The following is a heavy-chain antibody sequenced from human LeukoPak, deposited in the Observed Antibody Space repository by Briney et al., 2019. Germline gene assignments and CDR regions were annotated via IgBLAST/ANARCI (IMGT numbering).Heavy chain of an antibody. Sequence: ASVKVSCKASGYTFTSYGINWVRQAPGQGLEWMGWISAYKGDTNYAQNLQGRVTMTTDTSTSTAYMELRSLRSDDTAVYYCARVTVTTVAESWFDPWGQGTLVTVSS. D-gene: IGHD4-17*01. J-gene: IGHJ5*02. V-gene: IGHV1-18*01. CDR3: ARVTVTTVAESWFDP. CDR1: GYTFTSYG. CDR2: ISAYKGDT.